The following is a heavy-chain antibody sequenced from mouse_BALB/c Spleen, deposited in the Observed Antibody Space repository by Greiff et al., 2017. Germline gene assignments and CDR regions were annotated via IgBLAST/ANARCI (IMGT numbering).Heavy chain of an antibody. J-gene: IGHJ1*01. V-gene: IGHV5-6-5*01. D-gene: IGHD1-1*01. CDR1: GFTFSSYA. CDR2: ISSGGST. Sequence: EVKVVESGGGLVKPGGSLKLSCAASGFTFSSYAMSWVRQTPEKRLEWVASISSGGSTYYPDSVKGRFTISRDNARNILYLQMSSLRSEDTAMYYCARDVDYYGSSHWYFDVWGAGTTVTVSS. CDR3: ARDVDYYGSSHWYFDV.